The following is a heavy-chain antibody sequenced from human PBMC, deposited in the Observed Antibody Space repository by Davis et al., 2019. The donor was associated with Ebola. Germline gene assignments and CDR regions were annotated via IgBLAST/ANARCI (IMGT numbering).Heavy chain of an antibody. CDR2: MNPNSGNT. CDR3: AREAVLGYDRNFDY. V-gene: IGHV1-8*01. D-gene: IGHD5-12*01. J-gene: IGHJ4*02. Sequence: AASVKVSCKASGYTFTSYDINWVRQATGQGLEWMGWMNPNSGNTGYAQKFQGRVTMTRNTSIRTAYMELSSLRSEDTAVYYCAREAVLGYDRNFDYWGQGTLVTVSS. CDR1: GYTFTSYD.